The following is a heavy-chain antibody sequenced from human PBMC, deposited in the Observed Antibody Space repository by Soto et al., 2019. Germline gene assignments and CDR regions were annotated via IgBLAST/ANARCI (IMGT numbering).Heavy chain of an antibody. V-gene: IGHV4-31*03. CDR2: ISYTGSA. Sequence: QVQLQESGPGLVKPSQTLSLTCTVSGGSISSNNYFWSWIRQHPGKGLERIGYISYTGSAYYSPSLESRVTISVDTSKNQLSLRLNSVTAADTAMYSCAREVVSPPTSDAFDIWGQATMVSVSS. CDR3: AREVVSPPTSDAFDI. J-gene: IGHJ3*02. D-gene: IGHD4-4*01. CDR1: GGSISSNNYF.